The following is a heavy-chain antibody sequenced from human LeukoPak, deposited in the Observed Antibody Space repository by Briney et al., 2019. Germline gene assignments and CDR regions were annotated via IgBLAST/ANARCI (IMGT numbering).Heavy chain of an antibody. Sequence: SETLSLTCSVSGGSISSNYWSWIRQPARKGLEWVGRIYTSGNTNYNPSLKSRVTVSLDTSKNHFSLKLSSVTAADTAVYYCARDRAAVGIFDYWGQGTLVIVSS. CDR3: ARDRAAVGIFDY. V-gene: IGHV4-4*07. CDR1: GGSISSNY. D-gene: IGHD6-13*01. CDR2: IYTSGNT. J-gene: IGHJ4*02.